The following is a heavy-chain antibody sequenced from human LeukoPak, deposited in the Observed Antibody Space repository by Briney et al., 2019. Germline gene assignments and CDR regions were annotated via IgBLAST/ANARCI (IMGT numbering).Heavy chain of an antibody. V-gene: IGHV3-30*18. CDR3: AKDSYDTTVTTPGVY. J-gene: IGHJ4*02. CDR2: ISYDGSNK. D-gene: IGHD4-17*01. Sequence: GGSLRLSCAASGFTLSSYGMHWVRQAPGKGLEWVAVISYDGSNKYYADSVKGRFTISRDNSKNTLYLQMNSLRAEDTAVYYCAKDSYDTTVTTPGVYWGQGTLVTVSS. CDR1: GFTLSSYG.